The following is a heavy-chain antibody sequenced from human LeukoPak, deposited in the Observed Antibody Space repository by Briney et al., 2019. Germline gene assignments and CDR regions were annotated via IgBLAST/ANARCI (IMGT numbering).Heavy chain of an antibody. CDR3: ARAYHCSSTSCPGGPLDY. CDR2: IYYSGST. J-gene: IGHJ4*02. D-gene: IGHD2-2*01. Sequence: SETLSLTCTVSGGSISSYYWSWIRQPPGKGLEWIGYIYYSGSTNYNPSLKSRVTISVDTSKNQFSLKLSSVTAADTAVYYCARAYHCSSTSCPGGPLDYWGQGTLVTVSS. CDR1: GGSISSYY. V-gene: IGHV4-59*01.